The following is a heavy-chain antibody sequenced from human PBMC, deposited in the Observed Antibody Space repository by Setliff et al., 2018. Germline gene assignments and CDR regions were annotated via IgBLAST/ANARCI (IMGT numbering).Heavy chain of an antibody. V-gene: IGHV4-38-2*01. CDR1: GYSISSGYY. Sequence: SETLSLTCAVSGYSISSGYYWGWIRQAPGKGLEWIASIYRSGSTYYNQSLKSRVTISVDTSKNQFPLKLSSVTASDTAVYYCARTMYSRSWYGAVDIWGQGTMVTVSS. CDR3: ARTMYSRSWYGAVDI. CDR2: IYRSGST. D-gene: IGHD6-13*01. J-gene: IGHJ3*02.